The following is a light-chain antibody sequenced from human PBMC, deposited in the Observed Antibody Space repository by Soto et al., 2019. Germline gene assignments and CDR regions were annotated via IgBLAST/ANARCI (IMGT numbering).Light chain of an antibody. J-gene: IGKJ5*01. CDR2: AAS. V-gene: IGKV1-9*01. CDR3: QQYNSYPIT. Sequence: DIQMTQSPSSLSASVGDRVTITCRASQGISSYLAWYQQKPGKAPKLLIYAASTLQSGVPSRFSGSGSGTDFTLTISSLQPEDSATYYCQQYNSYPITFGQGTRLEIK. CDR1: QGISSY.